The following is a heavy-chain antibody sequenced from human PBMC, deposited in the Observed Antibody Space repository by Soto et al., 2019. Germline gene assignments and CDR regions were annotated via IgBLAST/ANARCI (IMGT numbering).Heavy chain of an antibody. V-gene: IGHV1-18*04. CDR1: GYTFTSYG. Sequence: QVQLVQSGAEVKKPGASVKVSCKASGYTFTSYGISWVRQAPGQGLEWMGWISAYNGNTNYAQKLQGRVTMTTDTSTSTAYMELRSLRSDDTAVYYCARERKIADRGYYCYGRDVWGQGTTVTVSS. J-gene: IGHJ6*02. CDR3: ARERKIADRGYYCYGRDV. CDR2: ISAYNGNT. D-gene: IGHD3-22*01.